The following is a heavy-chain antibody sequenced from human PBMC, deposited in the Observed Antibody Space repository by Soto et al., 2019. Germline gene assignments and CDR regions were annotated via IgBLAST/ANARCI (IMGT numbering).Heavy chain of an antibody. CDR3: ARVTSMVRGVIDNWFDP. Sequence: QVPLVQSGAEVKKPGSSVTVSCQASGGTFSSYAIHWVRQAPGQGLEWMGGIIPMYGPAKYAQRFQGRVTITADESTTTVYMELTSMTSQDTAVYYCARVTSMVRGVIDNWFDPWGHGTLVTVSS. CDR1: GGTFSSYA. D-gene: IGHD3-10*01. J-gene: IGHJ5*02. V-gene: IGHV1-69*01. CDR2: IIPMYGPA.